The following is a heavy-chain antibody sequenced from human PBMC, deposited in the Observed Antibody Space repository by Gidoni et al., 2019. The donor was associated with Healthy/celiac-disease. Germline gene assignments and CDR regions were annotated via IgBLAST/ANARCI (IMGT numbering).Heavy chain of an antibody. V-gene: IGHV1-69*10. CDR3: AVDLNYYGSGSYYDPFDY. J-gene: IGHJ4*02. CDR2: IIPIRGIA. CDR1: GVTFSSYA. Sequence: QVQLVQSGAEVKKPGSSVKVSCKASGVTFSSYAISWVRQAPGQGLEWLGGIIPIRGIANYAQKFQGRVTITADKSTSTAYMELSSLRSEDTAVYYCAVDLNYYGSGSYYDPFDYWGQGTLVTVSS. D-gene: IGHD3-10*01.